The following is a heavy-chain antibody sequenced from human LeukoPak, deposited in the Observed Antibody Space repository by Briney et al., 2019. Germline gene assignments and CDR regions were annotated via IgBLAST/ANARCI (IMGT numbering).Heavy chain of an antibody. CDR2: IQSNGNEK. V-gene: IGHV3-30*02. Sequence: PGGSLRLSCAVSGFTFSVYAMHWVRQAPGKGLEWVASIQSNGNEKYSSDSLKGRFTISRDNSKNTLYLQMNTVRPEDTAVFYCARGVTSWPQGPYHFDYWGQGILITVSS. J-gene: IGHJ4*02. D-gene: IGHD2-2*01. CDR3: ARGVTSWPQGPYHFDY. CDR1: GFTFSVYA.